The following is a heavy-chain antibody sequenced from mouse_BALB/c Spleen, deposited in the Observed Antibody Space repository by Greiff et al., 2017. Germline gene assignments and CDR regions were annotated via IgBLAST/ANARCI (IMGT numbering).Heavy chain of an antibody. V-gene: IGHV1-87*01. CDR1: GYTFTSYW. D-gene: IGHD1-1*01. J-gene: IGHJ1*01. CDR3: GRGSSYYWYFDV. CDR2: IYPGDGDT. Sequence: QVQLQQSGAELARPGASVKLSCKASGYTFTSYWMQWVKQRPGQGLEWIGAIYPGDGDTRYTQKFKGKATLTADKSSSTAYMQLSSLASEDSAVYYCGRGSSYYWYFDVWGAGTTVTVSS.